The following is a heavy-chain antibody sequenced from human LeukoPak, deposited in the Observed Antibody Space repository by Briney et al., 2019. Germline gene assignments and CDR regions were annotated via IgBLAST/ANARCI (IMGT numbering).Heavy chain of an antibody. D-gene: IGHD2-15*01. CDR3: AKGGLYCSGGSCYPNDY. Sequence: GRSLRLSCAASGFTFSSCGMHWVRQAPGKGLEWVAVISYDGSNKYYADSVKGRFTISRDNSKNTLYLQMNSLRAEDTAEYYCAKGGLYCSGGSCYPNDYWGQGTLVTVSS. CDR1: GFTFSSCG. V-gene: IGHV3-30*18. J-gene: IGHJ4*02. CDR2: ISYDGSNK.